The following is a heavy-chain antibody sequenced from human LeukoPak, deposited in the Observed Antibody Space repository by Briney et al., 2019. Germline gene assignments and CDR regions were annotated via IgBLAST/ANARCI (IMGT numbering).Heavy chain of an antibody. Sequence: SETLSLTCTVSGYSISSGYYWGWIRQPPGKGLEWIGSIYHSGSTYYNPSLKSRVTISVDTSKNQFSLKLSSVTAADTAVYYCAREGVGIIVYWGQGTLVTVSS. CDR3: AREGVGIIVY. D-gene: IGHD3-22*01. CDR2: IYHSGST. V-gene: IGHV4-38-2*02. CDR1: GYSISSGYY. J-gene: IGHJ4*02.